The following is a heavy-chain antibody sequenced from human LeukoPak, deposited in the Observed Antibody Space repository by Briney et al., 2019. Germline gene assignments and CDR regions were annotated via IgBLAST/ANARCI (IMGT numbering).Heavy chain of an antibody. D-gene: IGHD5-24*01. V-gene: IGHV3-23*01. CDR1: GFTFSNYA. CDR3: AKRDGGVFDY. Sequence: PGGSLRLSCAASGFTFSNYAMSWVRQAPGKGLEWVSGISGSGGSTYYADSVKGRFTISRDNSKNTLFLQLNSLRAEDTALYYCAKRDGGVFDYWGQGTLVTVSS. CDR2: ISGSGGST. J-gene: IGHJ4*02.